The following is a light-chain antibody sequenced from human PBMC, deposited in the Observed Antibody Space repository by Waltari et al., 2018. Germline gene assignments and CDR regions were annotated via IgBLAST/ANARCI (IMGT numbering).Light chain of an antibody. V-gene: IGLV2-14*01. Sequence: QSALTQPASVSGSPGQSITISCTGTTSDVGAYNHVSWYQQHPGKAPKLRIYEVSNRPSGVSNRFSGSKSGNTASLTISGLQAEDEADYYCHSYTTSSTRVFGGGTKVTVL. CDR3: HSYTTSSTRV. J-gene: IGLJ3*02. CDR1: TSDVGAYNH. CDR2: EVS.